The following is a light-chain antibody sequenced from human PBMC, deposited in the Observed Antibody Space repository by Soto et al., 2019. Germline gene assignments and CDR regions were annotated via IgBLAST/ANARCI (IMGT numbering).Light chain of an antibody. J-gene: IGLJ2*01. CDR3: QVWDSSTSVV. V-gene: IGLV3-9*01. CDR1: NIGNKD. Sequence: SYELTQSLPVSVALGQTARITCAGNNIGNKDVHWYQHKPGQAPVLVIYRDSNRPSGIPERFSGSNSGNTATLTISRAYAGDEADYYCQVWDSSTSVVFGGGTKVTVL. CDR2: RDS.